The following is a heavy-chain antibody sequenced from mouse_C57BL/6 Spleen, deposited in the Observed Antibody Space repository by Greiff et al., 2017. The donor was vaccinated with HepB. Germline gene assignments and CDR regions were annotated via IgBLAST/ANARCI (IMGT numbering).Heavy chain of an antibody. D-gene: IGHD1-1*01. V-gene: IGHV1-54*01. J-gene: IGHJ2*01. Sequence: QVQLQQSGAELVRPGTSVKVSCKASGYAFTNYLIEWVKQRPGQGLEWIGVINPGSGGTNYNEKFKGKATLTADKSSSTAYMQLSSLTSEDSAVYFCARSDYYDSSHDYWGQGTTLTVSS. CDR1: GYAFTNYL. CDR2: INPGSGGT. CDR3: ARSDYYDSSHDY.